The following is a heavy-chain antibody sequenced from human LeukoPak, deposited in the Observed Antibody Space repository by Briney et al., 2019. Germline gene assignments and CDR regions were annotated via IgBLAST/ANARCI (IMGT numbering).Heavy chain of an antibody. V-gene: IGHV3-72*01. CDR3: AREAYCISTSCYETDAFDI. CDR2: IRNKAKSHTT. D-gene: IGHD2-2*01. J-gene: IGHJ3*02. CDR1: GFTFSDHF. Sequence: AGGSLRLSCAGSGFTFSDHFMDWVRQAPGEGLEWLGHIRNKAKSHTTEYAASVKGRFTISRDDSKNSVYLQMNSLKTEDTAVYYCAREAYCISTSCYETDAFDIWGQGAMVTVSS.